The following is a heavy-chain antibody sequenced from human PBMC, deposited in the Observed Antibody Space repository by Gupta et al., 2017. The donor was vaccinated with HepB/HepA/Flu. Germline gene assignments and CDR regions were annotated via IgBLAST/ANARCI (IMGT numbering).Heavy chain of an antibody. V-gene: IGHV1-69*06. CDR3: ARNRRAGYCSSTSCYDYYYYYMDV. D-gene: IGHD2-2*01. J-gene: IGHJ6*03. Sequence: QVQLVQSGAAVKKPGSSVKVSCKASGGTLSSYAISWVRQAPAQGLEWMGGIIPIFGTANYAQKFQGRVTITADKSTSTAYMELSSLRSEDTAVYYCARNRRAGYCSSTSCYDYYYYYMDVWGKGTTVTVSS. CDR2: IIPIFGTA. CDR1: GGTLSSYA.